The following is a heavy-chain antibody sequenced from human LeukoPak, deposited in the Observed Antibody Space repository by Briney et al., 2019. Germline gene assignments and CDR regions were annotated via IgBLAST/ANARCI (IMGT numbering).Heavy chain of an antibody. CDR3: ARTYCGGDCNNRYFDY. CDR1: GYILSSYY. J-gene: IGHJ4*02. V-gene: IGHV1-46*01. Sequence: ASVKVSCKASGYILSSYYMHWVRQAPGQGLEWMGIINPSGGSSDYAQKFQGRVTMTRDKSTSTVYMELNSLRSEDTALYYCARTYCGGDCNNRYFDYWGQGTLVTVFS. D-gene: IGHD2-21*02. CDR2: INPSGGSS.